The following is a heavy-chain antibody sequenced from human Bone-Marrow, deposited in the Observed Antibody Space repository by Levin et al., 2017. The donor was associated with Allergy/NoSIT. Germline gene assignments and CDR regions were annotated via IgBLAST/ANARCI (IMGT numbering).Heavy chain of an antibody. V-gene: IGHV3-7*01. Sequence: PGESLKISCAASGFSFSNFWMTWVRQAPGKGLQWVGNIKGDGSDFYYGDSVKGRFTISRDNAKMSLSLQMNSLRADDTGIYYCARDVGTYCTDGSCFSDSWGQGTLVTVSS. D-gene: IGHD2-15*01. J-gene: IGHJ4*02. CDR2: IKGDGSDF. CDR3: ARDVGTYCTDGSCFSDS. CDR1: GFSFSNFW.